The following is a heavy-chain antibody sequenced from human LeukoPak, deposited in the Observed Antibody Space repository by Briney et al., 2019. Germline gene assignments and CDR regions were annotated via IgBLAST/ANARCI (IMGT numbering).Heavy chain of an antibody. J-gene: IGHJ4*02. Sequence: PGGSLRLSCAASGFTFGSYGMTWVRQAPGKGLEWVSHISSGGHVISYEDSVKGRFIISRDDAESSLYLQMNSLRAEDTAVYYCARDEDGDQDFDYWGQGTLVTVSS. D-gene: IGHD7-27*01. CDR2: ISSGGHVI. CDR1: GFTFGSYG. V-gene: IGHV3-48*03. CDR3: ARDEDGDQDFDY.